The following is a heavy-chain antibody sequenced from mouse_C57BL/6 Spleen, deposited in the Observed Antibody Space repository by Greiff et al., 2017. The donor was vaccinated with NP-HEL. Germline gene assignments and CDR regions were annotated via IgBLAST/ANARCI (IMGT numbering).Heavy chain of an antibody. CDR3: ARGAFHYYGSSPAWFAY. Sequence: DVHLVESGGGLVKPGGSLKLSCAASGFTFSSYAMSWVRQTPEKRLEWVATISDGGSYTYYPDNVKGRFTISRDNAKNNLYLQMSHLKSEDTAMYYCARGAFHYYGSSPAWFAYWGQGTLVTVSA. V-gene: IGHV5-4*01. CDR2: ISDGGSYT. D-gene: IGHD1-1*01. J-gene: IGHJ3*01. CDR1: GFTFSSYA.